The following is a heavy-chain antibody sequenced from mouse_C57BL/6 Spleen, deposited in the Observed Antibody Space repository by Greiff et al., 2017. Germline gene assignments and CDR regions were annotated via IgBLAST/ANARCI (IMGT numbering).Heavy chain of an antibody. J-gene: IGHJ4*01. CDR2: INPKDGTT. Sequence: VQLQQSGPELVKPGASVKISCKASGYAFTDYNMNWVKQSRGKSLEWIGVINPKDGTTSYNQKFKGKATLTVDQSSSTAYMQLSSLTSEDSAVYYCAVDYGNYEEGAMDYWGQGTSVTVSS. D-gene: IGHD2-1*01. CDR1: GYAFTDYN. V-gene: IGHV1-39*01. CDR3: AVDYGNYEEGAMDY.